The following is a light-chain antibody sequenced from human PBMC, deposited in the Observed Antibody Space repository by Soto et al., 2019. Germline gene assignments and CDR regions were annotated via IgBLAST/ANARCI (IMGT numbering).Light chain of an antibody. CDR3: QHYYIYPFT. J-gene: IGKJ3*01. V-gene: IGKV1-5*01. CDR2: AAS. Sequence: DIQMTQSPSTLSASVGDRLTITCRASQTISNWLAWYQQRPGKAPKLLISAASSLESGVPSRFSGSGSGTEFTLTISSLQPDDFATYYCQHYYIYPFTFGPGTKVDIK. CDR1: QTISNW.